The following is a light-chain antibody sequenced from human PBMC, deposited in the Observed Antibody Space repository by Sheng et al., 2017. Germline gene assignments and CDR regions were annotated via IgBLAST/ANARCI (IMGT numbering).Light chain of an antibody. CDR2: GVS. Sequence: DIVLTQSPRNLSLSPGQRATLSCRASQTFSTNYLAWFQQRPGQPPRLLIYGVSTRATGIPDRFSGSGSGPDFTLTISRLEPEDFAVYFCQQYDRSPYTFGQGTKLE. CDR1: QTFSTNY. V-gene: IGKV3-20*01. J-gene: IGKJ2*01. CDR3: QQYDRSPYT.